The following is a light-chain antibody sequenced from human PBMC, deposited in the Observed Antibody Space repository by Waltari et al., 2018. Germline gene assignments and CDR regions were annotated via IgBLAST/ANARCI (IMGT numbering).Light chain of an antibody. CDR1: ESIATN. CDR3: QQYNNWPPST. CDR2: HAS. Sequence: EILLTQSPDTLSVSPGERVPLPCSASESIATNLAWYQQRPGQAPRLLIFHASSRATDIPAKFSGSGSGTEFTLTISSLQAEDFAVYYCQQYNNWPPSTFGQGTKVEFK. V-gene: IGKV3-15*01. J-gene: IGKJ1*01.